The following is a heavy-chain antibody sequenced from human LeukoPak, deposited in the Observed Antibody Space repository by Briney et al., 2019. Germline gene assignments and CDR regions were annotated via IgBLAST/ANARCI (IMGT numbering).Heavy chain of an antibody. J-gene: IGHJ5*02. Sequence: ASVKVSCKASGYTFTSYDINWVRQATGQGLEWMGWMNPNSGNTGYAQKFQGRVTITRNTSISTAYMELSSLRSEDTAVYYCARGRRIAARLRRDWFDPWGQGTLVTVSS. CDR1: GYTFTSYD. CDR3: ARGRRIAARLRRDWFDP. V-gene: IGHV1-8*03. CDR2: MNPNSGNT. D-gene: IGHD6-6*01.